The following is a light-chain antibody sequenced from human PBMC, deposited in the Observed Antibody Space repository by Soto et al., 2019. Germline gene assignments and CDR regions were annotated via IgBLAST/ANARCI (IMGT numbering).Light chain of an antibody. CDR3: QQNYNIPRT. J-gene: IGKJ1*01. CDR1: QSVSTY. CDR2: SAS. Sequence: DIQMTQSPPSLSASVGDRVTITCRASQSVSTYLNWYQQKPGKAPKLLISSASSLQSGVPSRFSGNASGTDFTLNISSLQPEDFATYYCQQNYNIPRTFGQGTKVELK. V-gene: IGKV1-39*01.